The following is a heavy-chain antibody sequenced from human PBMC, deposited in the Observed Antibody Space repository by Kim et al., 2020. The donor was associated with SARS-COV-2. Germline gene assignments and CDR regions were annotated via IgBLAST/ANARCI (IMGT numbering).Heavy chain of an antibody. CDR2: T. CDR3: ARAKGSNWFDP. V-gene: IGHV4-31*02. J-gene: IGHJ5*02. Sequence: TYYTPSLKSRVTISVDTSKNQFSLKLSSVTAADTAVYYCARAKGSNWFDPWGQGTLVTVSS.